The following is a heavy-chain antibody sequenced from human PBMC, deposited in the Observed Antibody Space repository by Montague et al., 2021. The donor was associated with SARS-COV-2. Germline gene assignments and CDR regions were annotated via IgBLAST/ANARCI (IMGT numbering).Heavy chain of an antibody. V-gene: IGHV4-39*01. Sequence: SETLSLTCTVSGGSISSGSYYWGWIRQPPGKGLEWIGRIYYSGSTSYNPSLKSRVTISVDTSKNQFSLKLSSVTAADTAVYYCASLVGTYYYYYGMDVWGQGTTVTVSS. CDR3: ASLVGTYYYYYGMDV. D-gene: IGHD4-23*01. CDR1: GGSISSGSYY. J-gene: IGHJ6*02. CDR2: IYYSGST.